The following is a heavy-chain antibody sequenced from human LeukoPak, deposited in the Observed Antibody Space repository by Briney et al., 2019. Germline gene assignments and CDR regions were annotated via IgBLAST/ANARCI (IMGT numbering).Heavy chain of an antibody. CDR3: AAGTAADY. CDR2: ISSSSSYT. CDR1: GIPFSDYY. Sequence: GGSLGLSCVVSGIPFSDYYMNWIRQAPGKGLEWISYISSSSSYTDYADSVKGRFTISRDNAQNALFLQMNSLRVEDTAVYYCAAGTAADYWGQGTLVTVSS. V-gene: IGHV3-11*03. J-gene: IGHJ4*02. D-gene: IGHD6-13*01.